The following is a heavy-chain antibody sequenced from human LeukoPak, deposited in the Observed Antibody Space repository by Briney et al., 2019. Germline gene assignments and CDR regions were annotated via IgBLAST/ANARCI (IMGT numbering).Heavy chain of an antibody. CDR2: IYYSGST. CDR3: ARGDTIAAMQ. D-gene: IGHD6-25*01. V-gene: IGHV4-59*01. CDR1: GGSISSYY. Sequence: SETLSLTCTVSGGSISSYYWSWIRQPPGKGLEWIGYIYYSGSTNYNPSLKSRVTISVDTSKNQFSLELSSVTAADTAVYYCARGDTIAAMQWGQGTLVTVSS. J-gene: IGHJ4*02.